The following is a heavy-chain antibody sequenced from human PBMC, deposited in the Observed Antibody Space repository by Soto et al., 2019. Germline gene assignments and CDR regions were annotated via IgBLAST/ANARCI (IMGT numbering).Heavy chain of an antibody. D-gene: IGHD3-10*01. CDR2: IDNAGTDS. Sequence: EVQLVESGGGLVQPGGSLRLSCAASGFTLSGRSMHWVRQTPGKGLVWVSGIDNAGTDSTYADSVKGRFTSSRDNAKKMRYLQMNRLRGEDTAVYYCARGWFGPDVWGKGTTVTVSS. V-gene: IGHV3-74*01. J-gene: IGHJ6*04. CDR3: ARGWFGPDV. CDR1: GFTLSGRS.